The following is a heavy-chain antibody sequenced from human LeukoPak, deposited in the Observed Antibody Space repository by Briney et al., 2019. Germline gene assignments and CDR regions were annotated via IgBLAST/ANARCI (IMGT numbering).Heavy chain of an antibody. Sequence: PGGTLRLSYAASGFTFSSYGMSWVRQAPGKGLEWVSAISGSGGSTYYADSVKGRFTISRDNSKNTLYLQMNSLRAEDTAVYYCADDLWFGEFPLDYWGQGTLVTVSS. CDR2: ISGSGGST. CDR1: GFTFSSYG. D-gene: IGHD3-10*01. V-gene: IGHV3-23*01. CDR3: ADDLWFGEFPLDY. J-gene: IGHJ4*02.